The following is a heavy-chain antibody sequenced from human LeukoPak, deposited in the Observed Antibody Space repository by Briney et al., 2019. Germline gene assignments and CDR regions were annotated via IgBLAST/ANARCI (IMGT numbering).Heavy chain of an antibody. D-gene: IGHD3-22*01. V-gene: IGHV3-66*01. J-gene: IGHJ4*02. CDR1: GFTVSSNY. CDR3: ARAPRPTDYYDISVYSPYLDY. CDR2: IYSGGST. Sequence: GGSLRLSCAASGFTVSSNYMSWVRQAPGKGLEWVSVIYSGGSTYYADSVKGRFTISRDNSKNTLYLQMNSLRAEDTAVYYCARAPRPTDYYDISVYSPYLDYWGQGPLVPVSS.